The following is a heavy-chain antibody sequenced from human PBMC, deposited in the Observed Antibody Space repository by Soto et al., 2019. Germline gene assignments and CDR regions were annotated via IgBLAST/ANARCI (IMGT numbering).Heavy chain of an antibody. Sequence: SQTLSLTCAISGDSVSSNSAAWNWIRQSPSRGLEWLGRTYYRSKWYNDYAVSVKSRITINPDTSKNQFSLQLNSVTPEDTAVYYCARDILKNDYSNYGSAGIYGMDVWGQGTTVTVSS. CDR1: GDSVSSNSAA. CDR2: TYYRSKWYN. D-gene: IGHD4-4*01. V-gene: IGHV6-1*01. J-gene: IGHJ6*02. CDR3: ARDILKNDYSNYGSAGIYGMDV.